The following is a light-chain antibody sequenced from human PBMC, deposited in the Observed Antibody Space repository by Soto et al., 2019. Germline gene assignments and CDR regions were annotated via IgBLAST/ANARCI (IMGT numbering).Light chain of an antibody. CDR2: GNS. CDR3: QSYDSSLRVL. J-gene: IGLJ2*01. CDR1: SSNIGAGYD. V-gene: IGLV1-40*01. Sequence: QSVLTQPPSVSGAPGQRVTISCTGSSSNIGAGYDVYWYQQLPGTAPKLLIYGNSNRPSGVPDRFSGSKSGTSASLAITGLQAEDDADYCCQSYDSSLRVLFGGGTKLTVL.